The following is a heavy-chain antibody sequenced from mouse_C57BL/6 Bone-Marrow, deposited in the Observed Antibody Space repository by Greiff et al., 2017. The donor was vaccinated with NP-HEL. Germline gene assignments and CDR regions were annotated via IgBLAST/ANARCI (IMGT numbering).Heavy chain of an antibody. CDR3: ARIHWGYAMDY. V-gene: IGHV1-69*01. Sequence: VQLQQPGAELVMPGASVKLSCKASGYTFTSYWMHWVKQRPGQGLEWIGEIDPSDSYTNYNQKFKGKSTLTVDQSSSTAYMQLSSLTSEDSAVYYCARIHWGYAMDYWGQGTSVTVSS. CDR2: IDPSDSYT. J-gene: IGHJ4*01. D-gene: IGHD4-1*01. CDR1: GYTFTSYW.